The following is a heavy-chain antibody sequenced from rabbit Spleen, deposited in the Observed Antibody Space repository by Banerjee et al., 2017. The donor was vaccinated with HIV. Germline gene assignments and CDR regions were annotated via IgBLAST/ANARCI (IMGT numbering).Heavy chain of an antibody. CDR1: GVSFSSNYY. Sequence: QSLEESGGDLVKPGASLTLTCTASGVSFSSNYYMCWVRQAPGKGLEWIACIDTGSSGFTYFASWAKGRFTCSKTSSTTVTLQMTSLTAADTATYFCARDAAGREDFNLWGPGTLVTVS. D-gene: IGHD4-2*01. J-gene: IGHJ4*01. CDR2: IDTGSSGFT. V-gene: IGHV1S40*01. CDR3: ARDAAGREDFNL.